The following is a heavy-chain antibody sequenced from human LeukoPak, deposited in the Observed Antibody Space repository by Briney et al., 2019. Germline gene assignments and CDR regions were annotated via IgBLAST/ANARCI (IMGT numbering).Heavy chain of an antibody. Sequence: PGGSLRLSCAASGFTFSSYEMNWVRQAPGKGLEWVSYTSGSGRTMSYADSVKGRFTISRDNAKNSLYLQMNSLRVEDTAVYHCARGGLYGYDVFDYWGQGTLVTVSS. CDR3: ARGGLYGYDVFDY. CDR2: TSGSGRTM. J-gene: IGHJ4*02. D-gene: IGHD5-12*01. V-gene: IGHV3-48*03. CDR1: GFTFSSYE.